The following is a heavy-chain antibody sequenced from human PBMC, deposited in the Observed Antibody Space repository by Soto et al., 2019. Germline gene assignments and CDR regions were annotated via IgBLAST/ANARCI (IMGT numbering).Heavy chain of an antibody. D-gene: IGHD1-1*01. V-gene: IGHV1-18*01. CDR3: ARGRYGDY. CDR2: ISDHNGNT. Sequence: QVHLVQSGAEVKKPGASVKVSCQGSGYAFTTYGITWVRQAPGQGLEWMGWISDHNGNTNYAQKLQARVTGTRDTSTSTAYMELRSLRYDDTAVYYCARGRYGDYWGQGALVTVSS. J-gene: IGHJ4*02. CDR1: GYAFTTYG.